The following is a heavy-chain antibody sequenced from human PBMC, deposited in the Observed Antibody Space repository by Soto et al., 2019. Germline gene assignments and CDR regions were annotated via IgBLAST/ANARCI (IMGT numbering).Heavy chain of an antibody. CDR1: GYTFTSYG. V-gene: IGHV1-18*04. J-gene: IGHJ6*02. CDR2: ISAYNGNT. Sequence: ASVKVSCKASGYTFTSYGISWVRQAPGQGLEWMGWISAYNGNTNYAQKLQGRVTMTTDTSTSTAYMELRSLRSDDTAVYYCASPRQERHYYGMDVWGQGTTVTVSS. CDR3: ASPRQERHYYGMDV.